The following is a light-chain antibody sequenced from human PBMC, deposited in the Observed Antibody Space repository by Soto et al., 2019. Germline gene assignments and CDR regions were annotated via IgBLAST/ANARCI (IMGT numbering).Light chain of an antibody. J-gene: IGLJ3*02. V-gene: IGLV2-23*01. Sequence: QSALTQPASVSGSPGQSITISCTGTISDVGSYDLVSWYQQHPGKAPKLMIYEGSKRPSGVSSRFSGSKSGNTASLTISGLQAEDEADYYCCSYAGSSTSWVFGGGTKRTVL. CDR1: ISDVGSYDL. CDR2: EGS. CDR3: CSYAGSSTSWV.